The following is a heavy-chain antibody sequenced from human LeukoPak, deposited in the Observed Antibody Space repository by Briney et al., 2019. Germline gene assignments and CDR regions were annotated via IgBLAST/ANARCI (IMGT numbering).Heavy chain of an antibody. Sequence: GGSLRLSCAASGFTFSSYEMNWVRQAPGKGLEWVANIKQDGSEKYYVDSVKGRFTISRDNAKNSLYLRMNSLRAEDTALYHCARARYSYGDKLDAFDIWGQGTIVTVSS. J-gene: IGHJ3*02. D-gene: IGHD5-18*01. V-gene: IGHV3-7*03. CDR3: ARARYSYGDKLDAFDI. CDR1: GFTFSSYE. CDR2: IKQDGSEK.